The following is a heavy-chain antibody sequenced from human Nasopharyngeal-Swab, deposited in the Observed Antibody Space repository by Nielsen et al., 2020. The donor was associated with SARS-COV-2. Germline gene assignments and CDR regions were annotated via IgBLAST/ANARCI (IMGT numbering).Heavy chain of an antibody. J-gene: IGHJ4*02. CDR2: IYYSGST. Sequence: SETLSLTCTVSGGSISSYYWSWIRQPPGKGLEWIGYIYYSGSTNYNPSLKSRVTISVDTSKNQFSLKLSSVTAADTAVYYCARANTIFGVVITHFDYWGQGTLVTVSS. CDR3: ARANTIFGVVITHFDY. CDR1: GGSISSYY. V-gene: IGHV4-59*12. D-gene: IGHD3-3*01.